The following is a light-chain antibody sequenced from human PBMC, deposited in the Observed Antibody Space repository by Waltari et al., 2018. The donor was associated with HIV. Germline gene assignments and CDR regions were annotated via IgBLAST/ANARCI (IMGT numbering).Light chain of an antibody. CDR1: QSVFYSSNNKNY. Sequence: DIVMTQSPDSVAVSLGERATIHCRSSQSVFYSSNNKNYLAWYQQKPGQSPKLLIYWASTRESGVPDRFSGSGSGTDFTLTISSLQAEDVAVYYWQQYYSTPEFGPGTKVEI. J-gene: IGKJ3*01. CDR2: WAS. CDR3: QQYYSTPE. V-gene: IGKV4-1*01.